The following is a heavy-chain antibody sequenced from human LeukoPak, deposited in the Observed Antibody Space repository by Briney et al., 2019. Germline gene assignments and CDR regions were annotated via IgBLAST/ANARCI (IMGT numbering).Heavy chain of an antibody. D-gene: IGHD4-23*01. CDR3: AKGRVVVTGFDY. CDR1: GFTFSSYA. Sequence: GGSLRLSCAASGFTFSSYAMHWVRQAPGKGLEYVSGISRKGGSTYSANSVKGRFTISRDNSKNTLYLQMNSLRAEDTAVYYCAKGRVVVTGFDYWGQGTLVTVSS. J-gene: IGHJ4*02. V-gene: IGHV3-64*01. CDR2: ISRKGGST.